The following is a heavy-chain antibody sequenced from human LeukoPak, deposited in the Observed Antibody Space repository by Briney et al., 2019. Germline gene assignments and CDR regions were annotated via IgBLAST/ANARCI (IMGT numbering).Heavy chain of an antibody. Sequence: ASVKVSCKASGYTVTGYYMHWVRQAPGQGLEWMGWINPNSGGTNHAQKFQGRVTMTRDTSITTAYLELSSLRSDDTAVYYCAGGDDYGGNSIFYWGQGTLVTVSS. V-gene: IGHV1-2*02. J-gene: IGHJ4*02. CDR1: GYTVTGYY. D-gene: IGHD4-23*01. CDR3: AGGDDYGGNSIFY. CDR2: INPNSGGT.